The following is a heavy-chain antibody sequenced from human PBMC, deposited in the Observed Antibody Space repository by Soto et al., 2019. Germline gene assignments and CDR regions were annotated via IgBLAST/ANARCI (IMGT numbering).Heavy chain of an antibody. J-gene: IGHJ5*02. CDR3: VSDLGYYDILTGYYHNWFYP. Sequence: ASVKVSCKDSGYTFTSYGISWVRQAPGQGLERMGWISAYNGNTNYAQKLQGRVTMTTDTSTSTAYMELRSLRSVDTAVYFFVSDLGYYDILTGYYHNWFYPWGQGTLVTVSS. V-gene: IGHV1-18*01. D-gene: IGHD3-9*01. CDR2: ISAYNGNT. CDR1: GYTFTSYG.